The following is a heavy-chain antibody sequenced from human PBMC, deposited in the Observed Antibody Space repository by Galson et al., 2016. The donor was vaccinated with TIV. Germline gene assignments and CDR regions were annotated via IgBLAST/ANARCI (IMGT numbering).Heavy chain of an antibody. CDR2: ISRTGKTI. CDR3: VRDKYSSPPDDAFDL. Sequence: SLRLSCAASGFTFSDYYMSWIRQAPGKGLEWVSYISRTGKTIYYADSVKGRFTISRDNAKNSLSLQMNSLRVEDTAVYYCVRDKYSSPPDDAFDLWGKGTTVTVSS. D-gene: IGHD6-6*01. V-gene: IGHV3-11*01. J-gene: IGHJ6*04. CDR1: GFTFSDYY.